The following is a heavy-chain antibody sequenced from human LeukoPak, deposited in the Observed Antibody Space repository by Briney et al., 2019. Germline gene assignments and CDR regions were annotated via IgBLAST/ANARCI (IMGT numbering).Heavy chain of an antibody. V-gene: IGHV4-31*03. Sequence: SQTLSLTCTVSGGSISSGGYYWSWIRQHPGKGLGWIGYIYYSGSTYYNPSLKSRVTISVDTSKNQFSLKLSSVTAADTAVYYCARDRDVEMATIGAFDIWGQGTMVAVSS. J-gene: IGHJ3*02. CDR1: GGSISSGGYY. CDR3: ARDRDVEMATIGAFDI. D-gene: IGHD5-24*01. CDR2: IYYSGST.